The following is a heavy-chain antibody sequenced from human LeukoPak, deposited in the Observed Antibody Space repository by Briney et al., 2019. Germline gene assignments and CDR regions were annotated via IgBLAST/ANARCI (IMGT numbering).Heavy chain of an antibody. J-gene: IGHJ4*02. Sequence: SETLSLTCAVYGGSFSGYYWSWIRQPPGKGLEWIGEINHSGSTNYNPSLKSRVTISVDTSKNQFSLKLSSVTAADTAVYYCARLGQAKWLLRTQFDYWGQGTLVTVSS. CDR3: ARLGQAKWLLRTQFDY. D-gene: IGHD6-19*01. V-gene: IGHV4-34*01. CDR1: GGSFSGYY. CDR2: INHSGST.